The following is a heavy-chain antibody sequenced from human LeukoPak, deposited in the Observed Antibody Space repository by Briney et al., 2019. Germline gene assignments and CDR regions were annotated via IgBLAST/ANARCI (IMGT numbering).Heavy chain of an antibody. J-gene: IGHJ4*02. CDR3: AKLKGWYGEGYFDY. Sequence: GGSLRLSCAASGFTVSSNYMSWIRQPPGKGLEWVSVIYSGGTTFYADSVKGRFTISRDNSKNTLYLQMNSLRADDTAVYYCAKLKGWYGEGYFDYWGQGTVVTVSS. CDR1: GFTVSSNY. D-gene: IGHD3-10*01. V-gene: IGHV3-53*01. CDR2: IYSGGTT.